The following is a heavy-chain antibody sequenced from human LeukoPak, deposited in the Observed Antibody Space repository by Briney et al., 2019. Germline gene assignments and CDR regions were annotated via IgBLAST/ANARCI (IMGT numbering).Heavy chain of an antibody. CDR2: IWYDGSNK. D-gene: IGHD6-19*01. V-gene: IGHV3-33*06. Sequence: GGSLRLSCAASGFTFSSYGMHWVRQAPGKGLEWVAVIWYDGSNKYYADSVKGRFTISRDNSKNTPYLQMNSLRAEDTAVYYCAKVPFGYSSGWDYFDYWGQGTLVAVSS. CDR1: GFTFSSYG. CDR3: AKVPFGYSSGWDYFDY. J-gene: IGHJ4*02.